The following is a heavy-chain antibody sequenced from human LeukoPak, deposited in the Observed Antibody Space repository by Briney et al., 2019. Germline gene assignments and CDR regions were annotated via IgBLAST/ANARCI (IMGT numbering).Heavy chain of an antibody. CDR2: ISYDGSNK. Sequence: GGSLRLSCAAPGFIFDNYAIHWVRQAPGKGLEWVAVISYDGSNKYYADSVKGRFTISRDNSKNTLYLQMNSLRAEYTAVYYCARDVGGAGIGGWFDPWGQGTLVTVSS. CDR1: GFIFDNYA. J-gene: IGHJ5*02. D-gene: IGHD3-10*01. V-gene: IGHV3-30*19. CDR3: ARDVGGAGIGGWFDP.